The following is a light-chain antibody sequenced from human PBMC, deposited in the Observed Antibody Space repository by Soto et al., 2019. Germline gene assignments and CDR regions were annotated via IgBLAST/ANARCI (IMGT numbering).Light chain of an antibody. V-gene: IGKV3-20*01. CDR3: QRYGRSQWT. J-gene: IGKJ1*01. Sequence: EIVLTQSPGTLSLSPGERATLSCRASQSVSSTYLAWYQQKPGQAPRLLIYGSSTRAPGTPDRFSASGSGTDFTLTINTLEPEDFAVYFCQRYGRSQWTFGQGTKVDIK. CDR1: QSVSSTY. CDR2: GSS.